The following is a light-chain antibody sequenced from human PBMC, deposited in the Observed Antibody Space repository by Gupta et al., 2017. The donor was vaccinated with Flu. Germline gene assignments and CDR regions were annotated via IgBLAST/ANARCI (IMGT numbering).Light chain of an antibody. CDR2: EVS. J-gene: IGLJ2*01. Sequence: QSALTQPASVSGSPGQSITISCTGTSSDVGGYNYGSWYQQHPGKAPKLMIYEVSNRPSGVSNRCSGSKSGNTASLTISGLQAEDEADYHCSSYTSSSTVVFGGGTKLTVL. V-gene: IGLV2-14*01. CDR3: SSYTSSSTVV. CDR1: SSDVGGYNY.